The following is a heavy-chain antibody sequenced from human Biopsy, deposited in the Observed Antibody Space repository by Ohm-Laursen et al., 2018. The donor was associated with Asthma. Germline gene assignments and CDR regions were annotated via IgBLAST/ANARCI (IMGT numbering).Heavy chain of an antibody. Sequence: ATVKISCNASGNTCSGYNLHWVRKAPGQGLYRVGRINPNSGDTNYGEKLQGRVTMTRDTSTSTGFMELRSLRSDEKVFYYRQKTAYDILTGYYGGGGMDVWGQGTTVTVSS. J-gene: IGHJ6*02. CDR2: INPNSGDT. D-gene: IGHD3-9*01. V-gene: IGHV1-2*05. CDR1: GNTCSGYN. CDR3: QKTAYDILTGYYGGGGMDV.